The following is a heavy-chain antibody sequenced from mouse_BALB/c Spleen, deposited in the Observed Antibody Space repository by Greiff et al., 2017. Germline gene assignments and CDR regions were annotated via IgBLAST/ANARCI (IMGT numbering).Heavy chain of an antibody. J-gene: IGHJ2*01. CDR3: ARYGKYGNYFDY. V-gene: IGHV1-77*01. CDR2: IYPGSGNT. D-gene: IGHD2-10*02. CDR1: GYTFTDYY. Sequence: QVQLQQSGAELARPGASVKLSCKASGYTFTDYYINWVKQRTGQGLEWIGEIYPGSGNTYYNEKFKGKATLTADKSSSTAYMQLSSLTSEDSAVYFCARYGKYGNYFDYWGQGTTLTVSS.